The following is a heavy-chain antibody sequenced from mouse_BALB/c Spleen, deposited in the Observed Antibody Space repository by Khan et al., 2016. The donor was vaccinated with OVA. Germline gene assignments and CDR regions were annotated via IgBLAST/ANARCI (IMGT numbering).Heavy chain of an antibody. CDR2: ISYSGST. CDR3: ARTIMAN. J-gene: IGHJ2*01. CDR1: GYSITSDYA. V-gene: IGHV3-2*02. Sequence: EVQLQESGPGLVKPSQSLSLTCTVTGYSITSDYAWNWIRQFPGNKLEWMGYISYSGSTSYNPSLKSRISITRDTSKNQFFLQLNSMTTEDTATXYCARTIMANWGQGTTLTVSS.